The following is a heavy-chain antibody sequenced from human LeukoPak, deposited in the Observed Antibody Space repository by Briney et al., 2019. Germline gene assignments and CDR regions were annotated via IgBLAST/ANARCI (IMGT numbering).Heavy chain of an antibody. CDR3: ARVYYDSSGTYYFDY. CDR1: GYSISSGYY. CDR2: IYHSGST. V-gene: IGHV4-38-2*02. D-gene: IGHD3-22*01. J-gene: IGHJ4*02. Sequence: SETLSLTCTVSGYSISSGYYWGWIRQPPGKGLEWIGTIYHSGSTLYNPSLKSRVTISVDTSKNQFSLNLSSVTAADTAVYYCARVYYDSSGTYYFDYWGQGTLVTVSS.